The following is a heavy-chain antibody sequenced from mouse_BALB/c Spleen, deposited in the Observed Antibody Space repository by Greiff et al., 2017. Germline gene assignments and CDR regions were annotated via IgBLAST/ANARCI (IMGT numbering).Heavy chain of an antibody. V-gene: IGHV2-9*02. D-gene: IGHD2-14*01. CDR2: IWAGGST. J-gene: IGHJ4*01. Sequence: QVQLQQSGPGLVAPSQSLSITCTVSGFSLTSYGVHWVRQPPGTGLEWLGVIWAGGSTNYNSALMSRLSISKDNSKSQVFLKMNSLQTDDTAMYYCARDQGYRYDGSMDYWGQGTSVTVSS. CDR1: GFSLTSYG. CDR3: ARDQGYRYDGSMDY.